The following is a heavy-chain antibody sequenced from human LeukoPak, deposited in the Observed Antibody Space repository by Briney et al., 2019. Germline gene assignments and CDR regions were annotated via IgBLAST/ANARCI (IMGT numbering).Heavy chain of an antibody. CDR1: GFTVSSNY. V-gene: IGHV3-53*01. CDR2: IYSGGST. J-gene: IGHJ4*02. Sequence: GGSLRLSCAASGFTVSSNYMSWVRQAPGKGLEWVSVIYSGGSTYYADSVKGRFTISRDNSKNTLYLQMNSLRAEDTAVYFCAKHRESFGDSCLDDFWGQGTLVTVSS. D-gene: IGHD4-17*01. CDR3: AKHRESFGDSCLDDF.